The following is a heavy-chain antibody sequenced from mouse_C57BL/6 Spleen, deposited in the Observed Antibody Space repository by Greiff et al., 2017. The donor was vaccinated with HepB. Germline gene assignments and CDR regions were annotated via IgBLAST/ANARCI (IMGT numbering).Heavy chain of an antibody. CDR3: ARDGTAQSFDY. CDR2: IYPGDGDT. J-gene: IGHJ2*01. CDR1: GYAFSSYW. V-gene: IGHV1-80*01. D-gene: IGHD3-2*02. Sequence: QVQLQQSGAELVKPGASVKISCKASGYAFSSYWMNWVKQRPGKGLEWIGQIYPGDGDTNYNGKFKGKATLTADKSSSTAYMQLSSLTSEDSAVYLCARDGTAQSFDYWGQGTTLTVSS.